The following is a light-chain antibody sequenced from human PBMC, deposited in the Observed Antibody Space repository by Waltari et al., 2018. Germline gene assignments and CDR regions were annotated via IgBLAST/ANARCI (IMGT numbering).Light chain of an antibody. CDR1: QSLLHSDGDTY. V-gene: IGKV2-30*02. CDR2: KVS. J-gene: IGKJ1*01. CDR3: MQGTHWPWT. Sequence: DVVMTQSPLSLPVTLGQPASISCRSSQSLLHSDGDTYLNWFQQRPGQSPRRLIYKVSYRDSGVPDRFSGSGSGTDFTLKINRVEAVDVGVYYCMQGTHWPWTFGRGTKVE.